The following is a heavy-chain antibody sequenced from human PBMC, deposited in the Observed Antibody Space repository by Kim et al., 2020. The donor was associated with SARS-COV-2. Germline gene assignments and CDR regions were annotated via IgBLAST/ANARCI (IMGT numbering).Heavy chain of an antibody. D-gene: IGHD3-9*01. CDR1: GFTFSNAW. CDR3: TTDWDGYHGILTGYFDPDWFDP. CDR2: IKSKTDGGTT. J-gene: IGHJ5*02. Sequence: GGSLRLSCAASGFTFSNAWMSWVRQAPGKGLEWVGRIKSKTDGGTTDYAAPVKGRFTISRDDSKNTLYLQMNSLQTEDTAVYYCTTDWDGYHGILTGYFDPDWFDPWGQGTLVTVSS. V-gene: IGHV3-15*01.